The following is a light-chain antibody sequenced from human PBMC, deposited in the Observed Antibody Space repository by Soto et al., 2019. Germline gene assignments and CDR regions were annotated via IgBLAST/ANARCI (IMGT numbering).Light chain of an antibody. CDR1: QTVSSN. V-gene: IGKV3D-15*01. CDR3: QEYNNWPSRDI. Sequence: EIVLTQSPATLSVSPGERATLSCRASQTVSSNLAWYQHTPGQAPRLLIYRASIRATGIPARFSGSGSGTELTLTISGLQSEDFAVYYCQEYNNWPSRDIFGQGTKLEIK. CDR2: RAS. J-gene: IGKJ2*01.